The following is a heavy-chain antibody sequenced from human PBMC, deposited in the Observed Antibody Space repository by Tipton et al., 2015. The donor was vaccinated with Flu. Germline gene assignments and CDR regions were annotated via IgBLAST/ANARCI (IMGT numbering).Heavy chain of an antibody. V-gene: IGHV4-34*01. D-gene: IGHD3-9*01. CDR1: GGSFSGYY. CDR3: ARARTDILTGANWFDP. Sequence: LRLSCAVYGGSFSGYYWSWIRQPPGKGLEWIGEINHSGSTNYNPSLKSRVTISVDTSKSQFSLKLRSVTAADTAVYYCARARTDILTGANWFDPWGQGTLVTVSS. J-gene: IGHJ5*02. CDR2: INHSGST.